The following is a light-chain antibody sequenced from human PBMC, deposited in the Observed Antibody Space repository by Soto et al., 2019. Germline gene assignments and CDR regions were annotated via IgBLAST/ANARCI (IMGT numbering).Light chain of an antibody. CDR3: SSYAGSNNWV. J-gene: IGLJ3*02. V-gene: IGLV2-8*01. CDR1: STDVGNYNY. CDR2: DVN. Sequence: QSALTQPPSASGSPGQSLTISCTGTSTDVGNYNYVSWHQQHPGKAPKLMISDVNRRPSGVPDRFSGSKSGNTASLTVSGLQAEDEADYYCSSYAGSNNWVFGGGTKVTVL.